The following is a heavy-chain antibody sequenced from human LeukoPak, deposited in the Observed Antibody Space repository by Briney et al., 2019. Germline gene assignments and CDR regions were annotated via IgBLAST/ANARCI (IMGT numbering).Heavy chain of an antibody. CDR2: ISVSDGST. CDR1: GFTFSIYA. D-gene: IGHD1/OR15-1a*01. V-gene: IGHV3-23*01. CDR3: ANRWGEHHYSYYMDV. Sequence: PGGSLRLSCAASGFTFSIYAMSWLRQAPGKGLEWVSTISVSDGSTYYADSVKGRFTISRDNSKNTLYLQMNTLRAEDTAVYYCANRWGEHHYSYYMDVWGKGTTVTVSS. J-gene: IGHJ6*03.